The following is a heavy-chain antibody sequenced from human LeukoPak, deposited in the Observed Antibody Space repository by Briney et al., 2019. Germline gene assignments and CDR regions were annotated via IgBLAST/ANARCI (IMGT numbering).Heavy chain of an antibody. CDR1: GGTFSSYA. D-gene: IGHD6-6*01. J-gene: IGHJ3*02. CDR3: AREGYEYSSSTGAFDI. V-gene: IGHV1-69*01. Sequence: ASVKVSCKASGGTFSSYAISWVRQAPGQGLEWMGGIIPIFGTANYAQKFQGRVTITADESTSTAYMELSSLRSEDTAVYYCAREGYEYSSSTGAFDIWGQGTMVTVSS. CDR2: IIPIFGTA.